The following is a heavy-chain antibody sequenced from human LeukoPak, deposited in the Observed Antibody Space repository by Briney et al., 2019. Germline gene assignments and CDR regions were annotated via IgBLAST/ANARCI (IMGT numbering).Heavy chain of an antibody. J-gene: IGHJ5*02. D-gene: IGHD3-16*01. V-gene: IGHV4-34*01. Sequence: SQSLSLACAVYGASFSGYYCSWIRQPPGKGLEWDGEINHIVSTNYNPSLKSRATISGDPPKDQFSLKLSSVTAADTAVYYCARDGLGVHPGFDPWGQGTLVTVSS. CDR1: GASFSGYY. CDR3: ARDGLGVHPGFDP. CDR2: INHIVST.